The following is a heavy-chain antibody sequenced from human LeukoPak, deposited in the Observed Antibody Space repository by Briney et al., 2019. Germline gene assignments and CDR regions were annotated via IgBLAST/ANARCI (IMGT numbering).Heavy chain of an antibody. CDR2: INHSGST. CDR3: ARGLFGVVIIGYNWFDP. J-gene: IGHJ5*02. V-gene: IGHV4-34*01. D-gene: IGHD3-3*01. CDR1: GGSFCGYY. Sequence: SETLSLTCAVYGGSFCGYYWSWIHQPPGKGLEWIGEINHSGSTNYNPSLKSRVTISVDTSKNQFSLKLSSVTAADTAVYYCARGLFGVVIIGYNWFDPWGQGTLVTVSS.